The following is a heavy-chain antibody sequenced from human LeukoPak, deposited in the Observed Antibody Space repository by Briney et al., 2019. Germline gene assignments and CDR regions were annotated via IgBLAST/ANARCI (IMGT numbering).Heavy chain of an antibody. CDR3: ARDRGYGGGSALYY. CDR1: GFTFTSYS. V-gene: IGHV3-21*04. D-gene: IGHD4-23*01. Sequence: PGGSLRLSCAASGFTFTSYSMNWVRQAPGKGLEWVSSISGSSKHRYYADSVRGRFTISRDNAKSSLYLQMNSLRAEDTALYYCARDRGYGGGSALYYWGQGTLVTVSS. J-gene: IGHJ4*02. CDR2: ISGSSKHR.